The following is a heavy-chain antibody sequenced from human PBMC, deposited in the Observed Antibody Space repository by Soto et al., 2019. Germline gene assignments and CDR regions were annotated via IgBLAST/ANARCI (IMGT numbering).Heavy chain of an antibody. CDR1: GFIFSSYG. D-gene: IGHD6-19*01. V-gene: IGHV3-30*18. CDR3: AKDRYSSGWYYY. Sequence: GGSLRLSCAASGFIFSSYGMHWVRQAPGKGLEWVAVISYDGSNKYYADSVKGRFTISRDNSKNTLYLQMNSLRAEDTAVYYCAKDRYSSGWYYYWGQGTLVTVSS. J-gene: IGHJ4*02. CDR2: ISYDGSNK.